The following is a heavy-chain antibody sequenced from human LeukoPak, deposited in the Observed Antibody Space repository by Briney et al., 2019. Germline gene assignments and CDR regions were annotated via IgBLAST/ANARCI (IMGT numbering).Heavy chain of an antibody. CDR1: GFTFSSYS. D-gene: IGHD2-2*01. J-gene: IGHJ4*02. CDR3: ARDQGYCSSSSCYVWGYYFDY. V-gene: IGHV3-21*01. Sequence: GGSLRLSCAASGFTFSSYSMNWVRQAPGKRLEWVSSISSSSSYIYYADSLRGRFTISRDNAKNSLYLQMNSLRAEDTAVYYCARDQGYCSSSSCYVWGYYFDYWGQGTPLTVSS. CDR2: ISSSSSYI.